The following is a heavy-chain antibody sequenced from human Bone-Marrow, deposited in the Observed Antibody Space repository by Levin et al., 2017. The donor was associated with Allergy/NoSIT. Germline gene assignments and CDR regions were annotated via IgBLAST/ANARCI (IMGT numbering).Heavy chain of an antibody. CDR1: GFTFSSYE. Sequence: TGGSLRLSCAASGFTFSSYEMNWVRQAPGKGLEWVSYISSSGSTIYYADSVKGRFTISRDNAKNSLYLQMNSLRAEDTAVYYCARDGGNYYYGMDVWGQGTTVTVSS. V-gene: IGHV3-48*03. D-gene: IGHD4-23*01. CDR2: ISSSGSTI. J-gene: IGHJ6*02. CDR3: ARDGGNYYYGMDV.